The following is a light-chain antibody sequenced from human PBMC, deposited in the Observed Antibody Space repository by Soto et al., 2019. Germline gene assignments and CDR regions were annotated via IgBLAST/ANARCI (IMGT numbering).Light chain of an antibody. J-gene: IGLJ2*01. CDR3: TSYTSSNTVV. Sequence: QSVLTQAASVSGSPGQSITISCTGTSSDVGGYNYVSWYQHHPGKAPKLMIYEVSNRPSGVSNRFSGSKSGNTASLTISGLQAEDEADYYCTSYTSSNTVVFGGGTKLTVL. CDR1: SSDVGGYNY. V-gene: IGLV2-14*01. CDR2: EVS.